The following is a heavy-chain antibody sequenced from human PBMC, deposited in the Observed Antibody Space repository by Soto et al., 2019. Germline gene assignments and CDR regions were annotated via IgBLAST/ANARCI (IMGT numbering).Heavy chain of an antibody. J-gene: IGHJ3*02. V-gene: IGHV3-23*01. CDR2: ISGSGYST. CDR1: GLTFSSYA. CDR3: ANFYHDYWSAPLHYAFVI. D-gene: IGHD3-3*01. Sequence: EVQLLESRGGLVQPGGSLRLSCAASGLTFSSYAMSWVRQAPEKGLEWVSAISGSGYSTYYADSVKGRFTISRDNSKNLLYLQMNSLRAEYTAVYYWANFYHDYWSAPLHYAFVIWGQGTVVTVSS.